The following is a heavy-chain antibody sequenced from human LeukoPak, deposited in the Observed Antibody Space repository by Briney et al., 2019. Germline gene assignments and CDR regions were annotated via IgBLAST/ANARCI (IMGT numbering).Heavy chain of an antibody. V-gene: IGHV3-20*04. Sequence: PGGSLRLSCAASGFTFADYGMSWVRQAPGKGLEWVSGINWNGGSTGYADSVKGRFTISRDNAKNSLYLQMNSLRAEDTALYYCARDFVITFGGVIVNYYFDYWGQGTLVTVSS. D-gene: IGHD3-16*02. CDR1: GFTFADYG. CDR3: ARDFVITFGGVIVNYYFDY. CDR2: INWNGGST. J-gene: IGHJ4*02.